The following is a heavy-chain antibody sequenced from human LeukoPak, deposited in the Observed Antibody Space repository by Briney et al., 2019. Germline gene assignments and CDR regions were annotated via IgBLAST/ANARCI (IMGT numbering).Heavy chain of an antibody. V-gene: IGHV4-59*08. Sequence: SETLSLTCAGSGGSVSGYFWSCIRQPPEQGLEFIGYIYYTGATLYNPSLKSRVTMSVDASRNQFSLKLSSVTAADTAVYYCARHDPVGHYQRGMDVWGQGTTVTVSS. CDR2: IYYTGAT. CDR1: GGSVSGYF. D-gene: IGHD1-26*01. CDR3: ARHDPVGHYQRGMDV. J-gene: IGHJ6*02.